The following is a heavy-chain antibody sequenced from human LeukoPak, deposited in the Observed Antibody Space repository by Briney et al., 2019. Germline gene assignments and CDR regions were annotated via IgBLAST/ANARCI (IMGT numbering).Heavy chain of an antibody. CDR2: ISSSSSYI. CDR1: GFTFSSYS. V-gene: IGHV3-21*01. J-gene: IGHJ3*02. Sequence: GGSLRLSCAASGFTFSSYSMNWVRQAPGKGLEWVSSISSSSSYIYYADSVKGRFTISRDNAKNSLYLQMNSLRAEDTAVYYCAGALLVRGVSDAFDIWGQGTMVTVSS. D-gene: IGHD3-10*01. CDR3: AGALLVRGVSDAFDI.